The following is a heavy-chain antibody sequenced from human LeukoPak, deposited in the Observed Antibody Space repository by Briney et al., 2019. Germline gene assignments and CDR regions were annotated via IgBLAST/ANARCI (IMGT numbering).Heavy chain of an antibody. V-gene: IGHV3-48*02. J-gene: IGHJ4*02. CDR3: ARVFTSAPGDDY. CDR1: GFIFSDYN. D-gene: IGHD6-13*01. CDR2: ISSRSSTI. Sequence: GGSLRLSCAASGFIFSDYNMNWVRQAPGKGLEWASHISSRSSTIYYAESVKGRFTISRDNAKNSLYLQMNSLRDEDTAVYYCARVFTSAPGDDYWGLGTLVTVSS.